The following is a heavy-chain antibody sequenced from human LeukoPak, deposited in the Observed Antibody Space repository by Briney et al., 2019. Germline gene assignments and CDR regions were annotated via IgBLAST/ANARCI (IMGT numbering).Heavy chain of an antibody. V-gene: IGHV4-61*01. CDR3: ARANYFDY. CDR2: IYYSGST. J-gene: IGHJ4*02. CDR1: GGSVSSGSYY. Sequence: SETLSLTCTVSGGSVSSGSYYWSWIRQPPGKGLEWIGYIYYSGSTTYNPSLKSRVTISVDTSKNLFSLQLSSVTAADTAVYYCARANYFDYWGQGTLVTVSS.